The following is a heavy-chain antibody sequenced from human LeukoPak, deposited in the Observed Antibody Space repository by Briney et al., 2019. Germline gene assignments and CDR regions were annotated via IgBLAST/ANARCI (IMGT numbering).Heavy chain of an antibody. CDR2: INPNSGGT. V-gene: IGHV1-2*06. J-gene: IGHJ4*02. D-gene: IGHD4-17*01. CDR3: ARGDTVTTGPFDY. CDR1: GYTFTGYY. Sequence: ASVKVSCKASGYTFTGYYMHWVRQALGQGLEWMGRINPNSGGTNPAQKFQGRVTMTRDTSISTAYMELTRLRSDDTAVYYCARGDTVTTGPFDYWGQGTLVTVSS.